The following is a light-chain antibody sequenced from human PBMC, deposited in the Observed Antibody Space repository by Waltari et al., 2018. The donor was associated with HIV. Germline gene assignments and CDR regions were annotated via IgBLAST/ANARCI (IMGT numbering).Light chain of an antibody. CDR1: QGISNY. CDR2: AAS. Sequence: DIQMTQSPSSLSASVGDRVTIPCRASQGISNYLAWYQQKPGKVPKLLIYAASTLQSGVPSRCSGSGSGTDFTLTISSLQPEDVATYYCQKYNSAPSITFGQGTRLEIK. CDR3: QKYNSAPSIT. J-gene: IGKJ5*01. V-gene: IGKV1-27*01.